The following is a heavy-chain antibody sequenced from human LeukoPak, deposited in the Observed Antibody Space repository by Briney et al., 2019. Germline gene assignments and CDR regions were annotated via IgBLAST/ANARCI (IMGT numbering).Heavy chain of an antibody. Sequence: GGSLRLSCAASGFTFSSYWMSWVRQAPGKGLEWVANIKQDGSEKYYVDSVKGRFTISRDNAKNSLYLQMNSLIAEDTAVYYCARFARYSYGGAFDIWGQGTMVTVSS. V-gene: IGHV3-7*01. CDR3: ARFARYSYGGAFDI. CDR2: IKQDGSEK. D-gene: IGHD5-18*01. CDR1: GFTFSSYW. J-gene: IGHJ3*02.